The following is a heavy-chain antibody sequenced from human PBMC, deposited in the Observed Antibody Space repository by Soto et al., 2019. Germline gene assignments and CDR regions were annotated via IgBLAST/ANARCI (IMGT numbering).Heavy chain of an antibody. CDR2: IYHSGST. J-gene: IGHJ6*02. CDR1: GGSISSSNW. D-gene: IGHD6-19*01. CDR3: ARESRPSSGWYSHYYYGMDV. Sequence: SETLSLTCAVSGGSISSSNWWSWVRQPPGKGLEWIGEIYHSGSTNYNPSLKSRVTISVDKSKNQFSLKLSSVTAADTAVYYCARESRPSSGWYSHYYYGMDVWGQGTTVTVSS. V-gene: IGHV4-4*02.